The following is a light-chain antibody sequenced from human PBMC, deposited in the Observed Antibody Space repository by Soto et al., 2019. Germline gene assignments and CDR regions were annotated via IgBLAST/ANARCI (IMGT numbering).Light chain of an antibody. V-gene: IGKV3-11*01. CDR3: QQRSNWPPIT. CDR1: QSVSSY. CDR2: DAS. Sequence: EIVLTQSPATLSLSPGERATLSCRASQSVSSYLAWYQQKPGQAPRLLIYDASNRATGIPARFSGSGSGTDFTLTISSLEPEDFAVYDCQQRSNWPPITFGQRTRLEIK. J-gene: IGKJ5*01.